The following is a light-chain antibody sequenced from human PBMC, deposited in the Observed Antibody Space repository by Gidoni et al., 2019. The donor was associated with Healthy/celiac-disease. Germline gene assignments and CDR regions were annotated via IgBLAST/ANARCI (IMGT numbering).Light chain of an antibody. V-gene: IGKV3-20*01. CDR1: QSVSSSY. CDR2: GAS. J-gene: IGKJ1*01. Sequence: VLTQSPGTLSLSPGERATLSCRASQSVSSSYLAWYQQKPGQAPRLLSYGASSRATGIPDRFSGSGSGTDFTLTLSRLEPEDFAVYYCQQYGSSRTFGQGTKVEIK. CDR3: QQYGSSRT.